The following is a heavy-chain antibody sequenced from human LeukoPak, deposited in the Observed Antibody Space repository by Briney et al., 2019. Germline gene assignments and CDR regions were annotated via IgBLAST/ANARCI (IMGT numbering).Heavy chain of an antibody. Sequence: PSETLSLTCTVSGGSISSSSYYWGWIRQPPGKGLEWIGSIYYSGSTYYNPSLKSRVTISVDTSKNLFSLKLSSVTAADTAVYYCARYLAAAESYWFDPWGQGTLVTVSS. CDR1: GGSISSSSYY. D-gene: IGHD6-13*01. V-gene: IGHV4-39*01. CDR2: IYYSGST. J-gene: IGHJ5*02. CDR3: ARYLAAAESYWFDP.